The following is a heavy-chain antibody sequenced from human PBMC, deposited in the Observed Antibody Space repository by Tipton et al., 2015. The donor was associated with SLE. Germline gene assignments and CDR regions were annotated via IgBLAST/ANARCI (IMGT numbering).Heavy chain of an antibody. CDR3: ARDCTTGVCYTTSFDY. J-gene: IGHJ4*02. CDR1: GGSFSDYS. CDR2: INHSGST. D-gene: IGHD2-8*01. Sequence: LRLSCAVYGGSFSDYSWSWIRQPPGKGLEWIGEINHSGSTNYNPSLKGRVTISMDTSKNHFSLRLSPVTAADTAVYYCARDCTTGVCYTTSFDYWGQGTLVTVSP. V-gene: IGHV4-34*01.